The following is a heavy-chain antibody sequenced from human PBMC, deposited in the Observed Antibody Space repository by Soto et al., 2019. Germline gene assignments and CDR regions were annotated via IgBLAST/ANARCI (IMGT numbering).Heavy chain of an antibody. J-gene: IGHJ6*03. CDR3: ARAKYCTNGICFSHYYMDV. Sequence: SETLSLTCAVYSGTFSGYFWSWIRQPPGKGLEWIGEINDSGSTNYNPSLKSRVTISVDTSKNQFSLKLSSVTVADTAVYYCARAKYCTNGICFSHYYMDVWAKGTTVTVSS. D-gene: IGHD2-8*01. CDR2: INDSGST. V-gene: IGHV4-34*01. CDR1: SGTFSGYF.